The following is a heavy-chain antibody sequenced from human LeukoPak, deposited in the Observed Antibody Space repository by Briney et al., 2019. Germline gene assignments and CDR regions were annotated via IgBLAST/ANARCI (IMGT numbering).Heavy chain of an antibody. V-gene: IGHV1-2*02. CDR3: AREEYGFDP. CDR2: INPKSGGT. D-gene: IGHD2-2*01. J-gene: IGHJ5*02. Sequence: VASVKVSCKASGYTFTGYYMHWVRQAPGQGLEWMGWINPKSGGTNYAQKFQGRVTMTRDTSIHTAYMELSRLRSDDTAVYDCAREEYGFDPWGQGTLVTVSS. CDR1: GYTFTGYY.